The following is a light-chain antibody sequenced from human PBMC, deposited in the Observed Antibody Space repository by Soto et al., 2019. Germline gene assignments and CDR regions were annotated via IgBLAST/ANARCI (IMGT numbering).Light chain of an antibody. CDR3: QQYGDSPRS. J-gene: IGKJ1*01. CDR1: QKGSSIY. Sequence: LVVTHTPATLSLSPRERATLSCRASQKGSSIYLGWYQQKPGQAPRLLIYGGSSRATGIPDRFSGSGSGTDFTLTISRLEPGDFAVYYCQQYGDSPRSFGQGTKVDIK. V-gene: IGKV3-20*01. CDR2: GGS.